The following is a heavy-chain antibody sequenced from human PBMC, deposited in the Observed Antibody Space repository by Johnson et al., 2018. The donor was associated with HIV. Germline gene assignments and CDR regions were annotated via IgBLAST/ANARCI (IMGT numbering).Heavy chain of an antibody. CDR2: IYSRGGS. CDR3: ATYNFWSSYAFDI. D-gene: IGHD3-3*01. J-gene: IGHJ3*02. CDR1: GFTVSSSS. V-gene: IGHV3-66*01. Sequence: VQLVESGGGVVQPGGSLRLSCVEYGFTVSSSSMSWVRQAPGKGLEWVSVIYSRGGSYYVDSVRGRFTISRDNSKRMLYLQMDSLTAEDTAVYYCATYNFWSSYAFDIWGQGTMVTVSS.